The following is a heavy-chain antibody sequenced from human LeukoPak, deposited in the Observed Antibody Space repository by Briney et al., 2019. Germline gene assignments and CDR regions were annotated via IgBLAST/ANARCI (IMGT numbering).Heavy chain of an antibody. Sequence: PSETLSVTCTVSGGSIIINDYYWGWIRQPPGKGLEWTGSIYFSGSTYYNASLKSRVTISVDKSKNQFSLNLTSVTAADTAVYYCARSFGLELHPHWFDPWGQGTLVTVSS. V-gene: IGHV4-39*07. D-gene: IGHD1-7*01. J-gene: IGHJ5*02. CDR3: ARSFGLELHPHWFDP. CDR2: IYFSGST. CDR1: GGSIIINDYY.